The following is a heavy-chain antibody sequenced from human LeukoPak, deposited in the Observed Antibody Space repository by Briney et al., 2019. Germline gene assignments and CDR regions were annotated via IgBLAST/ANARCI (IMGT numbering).Heavy chain of an antibody. Sequence: GGSLRLSCAASGFTFSSYAMHWVRQAPGKGLEWVAVISYDGSNKCYADSVKGRFTISRDNSKNTLYLQMNSLRAEDTAVYYCARNPYDSSGYYLNYFDYWGQGTLVTVSS. CDR2: ISYDGSNK. CDR3: ARNPYDSSGYYLNYFDY. D-gene: IGHD3-22*01. J-gene: IGHJ4*02. V-gene: IGHV3-30-3*01. CDR1: GFTFSSYA.